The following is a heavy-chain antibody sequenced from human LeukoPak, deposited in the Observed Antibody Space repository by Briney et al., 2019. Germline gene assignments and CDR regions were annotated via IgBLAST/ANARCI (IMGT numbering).Heavy chain of an antibody. Sequence: GGSLRLSCTASGFTFSSYWMHWVRQAPGKGLVWVSRINSDGSSTTYADSVNGRFTISRDNAKDTLYLQMNSLRAEDTAVYYCARVFLPYSSGWYPLDYWGQGILVTVSS. J-gene: IGHJ4*02. V-gene: IGHV3-74*01. CDR3: ARVFLPYSSGWYPLDY. D-gene: IGHD6-19*01. CDR1: GFTFSSYW. CDR2: INSDGSST.